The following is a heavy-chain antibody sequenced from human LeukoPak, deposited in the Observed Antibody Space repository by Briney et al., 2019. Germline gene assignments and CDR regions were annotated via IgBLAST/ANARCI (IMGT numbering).Heavy chain of an antibody. CDR3: ARGLGDYYDSSGYSQRNYYYYYMDV. CDR2: IYYSGST. D-gene: IGHD3-22*01. Sequence: SETLSLTCTVSGGSISSYYWSWTRQPPGKGLEWIGYIYYSGSTNYNPSLKSRVTISVDTSKNQFSLKLSSVTAADTAVYYCARGLGDYYDSSGYSQRNYYYYYMDVWGKGTTVTVSS. CDR1: GGSISSYY. V-gene: IGHV4-59*01. J-gene: IGHJ6*03.